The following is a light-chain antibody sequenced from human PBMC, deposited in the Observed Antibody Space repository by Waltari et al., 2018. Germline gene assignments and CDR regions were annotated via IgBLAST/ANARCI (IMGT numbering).Light chain of an antibody. CDR1: QSVDTY. V-gene: IGKV3-11*01. CDR2: DAS. Sequence: EIVLTQSPGTLSLSPGESATLSCRASQSVDTYLAWYQKKPGQAPRLLIYDASTRATSIPARFGGSGSGTDFTITISSLEPGDFAVYYCKQRSSWFTFGGGTKVE. J-gene: IGKJ4*01. CDR3: KQRSSWFT.